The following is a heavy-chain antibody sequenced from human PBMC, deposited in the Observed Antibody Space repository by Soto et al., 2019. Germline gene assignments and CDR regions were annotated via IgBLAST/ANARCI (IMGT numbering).Heavy chain of an antibody. J-gene: IGHJ6*02. V-gene: IGHV3-30-3*01. CDR3: AREISSWFTGGMDV. D-gene: IGHD6-13*01. CDR2: ISYDGSNK. CDR1: GFTFSSYA. Sequence: GGSLRLPGAAYGFTFSSYAMHWVRQAPGKGLEWVAVISYDGSNKYYADSVKGRFTISRDNSKNTLYLQMNSLRAEDTAVYYCAREISSWFTGGMDVWGQGTTVTVSS.